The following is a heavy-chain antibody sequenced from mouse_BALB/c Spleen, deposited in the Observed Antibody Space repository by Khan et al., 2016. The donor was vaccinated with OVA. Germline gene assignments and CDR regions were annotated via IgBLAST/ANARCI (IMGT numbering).Heavy chain of an antibody. D-gene: IGHD1-1*01. J-gene: IGHJ2*01. CDR3: ARGNYYGYYFDY. CDR1: GYSITSGYA. CDR2: ISYSGVT. Sequence: EVKLEESGPGLVKPSQSLSLTCTVTGYSITSGYAWNWIRQFPGNKLEWMGYISYSGVTSYTPSLKSRISITRDTSKNQFFLQLTSVTTEDTATYYSARGNYYGYYFDYWGQGTTLTVSS. V-gene: IGHV3-2*02.